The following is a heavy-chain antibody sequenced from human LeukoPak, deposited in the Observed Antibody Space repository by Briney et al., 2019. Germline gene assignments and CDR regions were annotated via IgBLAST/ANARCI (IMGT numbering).Heavy chain of an antibody. D-gene: IGHD6-13*01. Sequence: GGSLRLSCAASGFTFSSYAMSWVRQAPGKGLEWVSAISVSGGTTYYADSVKGRFTISRDNSKNTLYLQMNSLRAEDTAVYYCAKYSSSWYSFFDYWGQRTLVTVSS. CDR3: AKYSSSWYSFFDY. V-gene: IGHV3-23*01. CDR1: GFTFSSYA. J-gene: IGHJ4*02. CDR2: ISVSGGTT.